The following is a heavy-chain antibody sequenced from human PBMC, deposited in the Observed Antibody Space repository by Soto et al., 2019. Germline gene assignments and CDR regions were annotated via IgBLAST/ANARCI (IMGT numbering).Heavy chain of an antibody. CDR2: VYWDDDK. V-gene: IGHV2-5*02. CDR3: VHTYADHAGYYFDF. J-gene: IGHJ4*02. CDR1: GFSLIDSGVA. Sequence: QITLKESGPTLVKPTQTLTLTCSTSGFSLIDSGVAVGWIRQPPGKALHWLALVYWDDDKRYSPSLRTRLTITRDTSKNQVVLTMTNIDPVDTATYYCVHTYADHAGYYFDFWGQGTLVTVSS.